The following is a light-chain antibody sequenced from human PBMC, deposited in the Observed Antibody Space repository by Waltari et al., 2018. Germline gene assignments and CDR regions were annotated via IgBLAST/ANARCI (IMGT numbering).Light chain of an antibody. CDR3: QAWDSSTAI. CDR2: RDN. J-gene: IGLJ2*01. CDR1: KLGDQY. Sequence: SYELTQPPSVSVSPGQTANITCSGDKLGDQYACWYQQKPGQSPVLVIYRDNKRPSGFPERFSGSNSGNTATLTISGTQAMDEADYYCQAWDSSTAIFGGGTKLTVL. V-gene: IGLV3-1*01.